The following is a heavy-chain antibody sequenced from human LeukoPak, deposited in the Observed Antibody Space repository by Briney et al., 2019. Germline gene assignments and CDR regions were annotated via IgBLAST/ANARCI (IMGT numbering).Heavy chain of an antibody. J-gene: IGHJ3*02. CDR2: IYSSETA. V-gene: IGHV4-4*07. CDR3: ARVVDRPGAFDI. D-gene: IGHD3-9*01. Sequence: PSETLSLTCTVSGVSISNYYWNWVRQPAGEGLEWIGRIYSSETANYNPSLKSRVTISVDTSRNQFSLKLSSVTAADTAVYYCARVVDRPGAFDIWGQGTMVTVS. CDR1: GVSISNYY.